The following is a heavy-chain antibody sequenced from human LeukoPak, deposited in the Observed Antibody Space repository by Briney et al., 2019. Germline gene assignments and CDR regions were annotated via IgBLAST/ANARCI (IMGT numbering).Heavy chain of an antibody. CDR3: ARGPPLRLGAFDI. V-gene: IGHV3-66*01. J-gene: IGHJ3*02. CDR2: IYTDAVGSA. Sequence: GGSLRLSCAASGFTVSHYYMSWVRQAPGKGLEWVSVIYTDAVGSAYYADSVKGRLTLSRDNSKNTLYLQMNNLRAEDTAIYYCARGPPLRLGAFDIWGQGTMVTVSS. D-gene: IGHD5-12*01. CDR1: GFTVSHYY.